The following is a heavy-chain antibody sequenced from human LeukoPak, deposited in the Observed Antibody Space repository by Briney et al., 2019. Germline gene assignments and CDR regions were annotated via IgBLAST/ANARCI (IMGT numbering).Heavy chain of an antibody. CDR1: GGSISSSGYY. CDR3: ARHEYSGSYYGLSWFDP. V-gene: IGHV4-39*01. J-gene: IGHJ5*02. CDR2: IYYSGST. Sequence: SETLSLTCTVSGGSISSSGYYWGWIRQPPGKGLEWIASIYYSGSTYYNPSLKSRVTISVDTSKNQLSLKLSYLTAADTAVYYCARHEYSGSYYGLSWFDPWGQGTLVTVSS. D-gene: IGHD1-26*01.